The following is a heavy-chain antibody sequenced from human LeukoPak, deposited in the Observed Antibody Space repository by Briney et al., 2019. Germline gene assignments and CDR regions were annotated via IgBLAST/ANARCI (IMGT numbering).Heavy chain of an antibody. CDR2: INPNSGGT. D-gene: IGHD2-21*02. V-gene: IGHV1-2*04. J-gene: IGHJ4*02. CDR3: ARAGTVEVTPLDY. Sequence: ASVKVSCKASGYIFTDYYMHWVRQAPGQGLEWMGWINPNSGGTNYAQKFQGWVTMTRDTSISTAYMELSRLRSDDTAVYYCARAGTVEVTPLDYWGQGTLVTVSS. CDR1: GYIFTDYY.